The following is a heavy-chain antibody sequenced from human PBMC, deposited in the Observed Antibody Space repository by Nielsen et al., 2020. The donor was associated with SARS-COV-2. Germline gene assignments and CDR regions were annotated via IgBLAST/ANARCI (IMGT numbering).Heavy chain of an antibody. CDR2: ISPTNTYI. J-gene: IGHJ4*02. D-gene: IGHD3-3*01. V-gene: IGHV3-21*01. CDR1: GFYFKNYN. Sequence: GGSLRLSCAASGFYFKNYNMNWIHQAPGKGLEWVASISPTNTYIHYADSLKGRFTISRDNAKNSLYLEVSSLRVEDTAVYYCARDRTVSGEVVTLDWGQGTLVTVSS. CDR3: ARDRTVSGEVVTLD.